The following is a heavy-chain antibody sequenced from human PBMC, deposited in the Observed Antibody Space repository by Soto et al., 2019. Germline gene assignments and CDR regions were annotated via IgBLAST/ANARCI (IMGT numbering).Heavy chain of an antibody. D-gene: IGHD1-26*01. V-gene: IGHV3-33*01. Sequence: GGSLRLSCAASGFTFSNYGMHWVRQAPGKGLEWVAIIWHDGNNKYYADSVRGRFIISRDNSKNRLYLQMNSLRAEDTAVYYCESDVVGASDSYGLDVWGPGT. CDR2: IWHDGNNK. CDR3: ESDVVGASDSYGLDV. J-gene: IGHJ6*02. CDR1: GFTFSNYG.